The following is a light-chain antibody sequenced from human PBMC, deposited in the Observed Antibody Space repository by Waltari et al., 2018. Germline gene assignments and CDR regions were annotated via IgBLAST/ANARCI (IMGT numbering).Light chain of an antibody. CDR1: NIRDKA. J-gene: IGLJ3*02. Sequence: SYVLTQPPSVSVAPGKTASITCGGANIRDKAVHWYQQKPGQAPVMVIFYDSDRPSGIPDRFSGSKSGSTATLTISRVEAVDEADYYCQVWDSSSDQQVFGGGTKLTVL. V-gene: IGLV3-21*04. CDR3: QVWDSSSDQQV. CDR2: YDS.